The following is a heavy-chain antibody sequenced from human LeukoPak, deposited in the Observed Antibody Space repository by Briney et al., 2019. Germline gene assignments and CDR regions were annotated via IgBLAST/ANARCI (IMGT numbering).Heavy chain of an antibody. D-gene: IGHD6-13*01. CDR2: INHSGST. CDR1: GGSFSGYY. V-gene: IGHV4-34*01. CDR3: ARGLYSSSWYGGWFDP. J-gene: IGHJ5*02. Sequence: MSSETLSLTCAVYGGSFSGYYWSWIRQPPGKGLEWIGEINHSGSTNYNPSLKSRVTISVDTSKNQFSLKLSSVTAADTAVYYCARGLYSSSWYGGWFDPWGQGTLVTVSS.